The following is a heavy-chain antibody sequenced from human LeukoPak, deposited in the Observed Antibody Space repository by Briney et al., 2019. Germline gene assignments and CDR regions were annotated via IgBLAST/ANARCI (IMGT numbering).Heavy chain of an antibody. CDR1: GFTVSSNY. Sequence: GSLELSCAASGFTVSSNYMSWVRQAPGKGLEWGSVIYSGGSTYYADSVKGRFTISRDNSKNTLYLQMNSLRAEDTAVYYCARVASGYFGYYYYYMDVWGKGTTVTVSS. CDR3: ARVASGYFGYYYYYMDV. CDR2: IYSGGST. D-gene: IGHD3-22*01. V-gene: IGHV3-53*05. J-gene: IGHJ6*03.